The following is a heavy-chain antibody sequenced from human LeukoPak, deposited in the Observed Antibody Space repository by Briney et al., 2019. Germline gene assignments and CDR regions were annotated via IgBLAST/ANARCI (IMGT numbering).Heavy chain of an antibody. Sequence: GGSLRLSCTASGFTFGDYAMSWVRQAPGKGLEWVGFIRSKAYGGTTEYAASVKGRFTISRDDSKSIAYLQMNSLKTEDTAVYYCTRGWIPSRGEDLYNWNLHDYWGQGTLVTVSS. CDR2: IRSKAYGGTT. CDR3: TRGWIPSRGEDLYNWNLHDY. CDR1: GFTFGDYA. J-gene: IGHJ4*02. V-gene: IGHV3-49*04. D-gene: IGHD1-20*01.